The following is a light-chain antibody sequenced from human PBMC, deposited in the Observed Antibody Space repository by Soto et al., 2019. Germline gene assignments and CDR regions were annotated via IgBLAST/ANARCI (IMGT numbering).Light chain of an antibody. CDR1: QSISSY. J-gene: IGKJ1*01. CDR3: QQSYSTPQT. Sequence: DIQMTQSPSSLSASVGDRVTITCRASQSISSYLNWYQQKPGKAPKLLIYAASSLQSGFPSRFSGSGSGTDFTLTISSLQPEDFATYYCQQSYSTPQTFGQGTK. V-gene: IGKV1-39*01. CDR2: AAS.